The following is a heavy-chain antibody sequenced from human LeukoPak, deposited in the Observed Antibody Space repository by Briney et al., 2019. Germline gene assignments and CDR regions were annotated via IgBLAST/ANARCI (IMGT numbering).Heavy chain of an antibody. D-gene: IGHD3-22*01. CDR1: GFTVSSNY. J-gene: IGHJ4*02. CDR3: ARETTYYYDSSGYSGYYFDY. V-gene: IGHV3-53*01. Sequence: GGSLRLSCAASGFTVSSNYMSGVRQAPGKGLEGVSVIYSGCSTYYADSVKGRLTISRDNSKTTMYLQMNSLRAEDTAVYYCARETTYYYDSSGYSGYYFDYWGQGTLVTVSS. CDR2: IYSGCST.